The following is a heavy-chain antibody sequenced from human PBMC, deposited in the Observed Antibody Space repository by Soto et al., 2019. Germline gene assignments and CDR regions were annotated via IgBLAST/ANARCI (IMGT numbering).Heavy chain of an antibody. V-gene: IGHV4-59*08. CDR2: IYYSGST. CDR1: GGSISSYY. CDR3: AASGPGDQGGAFDI. D-gene: IGHD3-10*01. J-gene: IGHJ3*02. Sequence: SETLSLTCTVSGGSISSYYWSWIRQPPGKGLEWIGYIYYSGSTNYNPSLKSRVTISVDTSKNQFSLKLSSVTAADTAVYYCAASGPGDQGGAFDIWGQGTMVTVSS.